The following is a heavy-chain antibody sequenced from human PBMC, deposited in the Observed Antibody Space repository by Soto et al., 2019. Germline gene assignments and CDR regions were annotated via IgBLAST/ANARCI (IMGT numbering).Heavy chain of an antibody. CDR3: ARYCAGNACYSRHYYARDG. V-gene: IGHV1-18*01. CDR1: GYTFRNYI. CDR2: ISPYNGNT. D-gene: IGHD2-21*02. Sequence: QVQLVQSAGEVKKPGASAIVSCQASGYTFRNYIIAWLRQAPGQGLEWMGWISPYNGNTNYARQFRGRVTLTTDTSTSAADLELRNLGSDDAATYYCARYCAGNACYSRHYYARDGWGQGTTVSVSS. J-gene: IGHJ6*02.